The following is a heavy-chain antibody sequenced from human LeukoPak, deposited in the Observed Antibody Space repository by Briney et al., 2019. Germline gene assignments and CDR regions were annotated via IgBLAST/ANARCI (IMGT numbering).Heavy chain of an antibody. J-gene: IGHJ5*02. CDR2: INHSGST. V-gene: IGHV4-34*01. CDR1: GGSFSGYY. Sequence: SETLSLTCAVYGGSFSGYYWSWIRRPPGKGLEWIGEINHSGSTNYNPSLKSRVTISVDTSKNQFSLKLSSVTAADTAVHYCASNRGYSSSWYWFNWFDPWGQGTLVTVSP. D-gene: IGHD6-13*01. CDR3: ASNRGYSSSWYWFNWFDP.